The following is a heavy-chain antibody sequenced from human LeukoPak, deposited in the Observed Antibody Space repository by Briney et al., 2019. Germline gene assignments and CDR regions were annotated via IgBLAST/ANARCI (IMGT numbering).Heavy chain of an antibody. CDR1: GFTFSSYG. CDR3: AKWRTAMDY. Sequence: GGSLRLSCAASGFTFSSYGMHWVRQAPGKGLEWVAVISYDGSNKYCADSVKGRFTISRDNSKNTLYLQMNSLRAEDTAVYYCAKWRTAMDYWGQGTLVTVSS. D-gene: IGHD2-21*02. J-gene: IGHJ4*02. CDR2: ISYDGSNK. V-gene: IGHV3-30*18.